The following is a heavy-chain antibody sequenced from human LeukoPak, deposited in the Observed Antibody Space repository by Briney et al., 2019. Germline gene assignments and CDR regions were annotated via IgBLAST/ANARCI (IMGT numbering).Heavy chain of an antibody. CDR1: GGSISSYY. CDR3: ARVTGTTLYYYMDV. D-gene: IGHD1-7*01. Sequence: SETLSLTCTVSGGSISSYYWSWIRQPAGKGLEWIGRIYTTGSTNYNPSLKSRVTMSVDTSKNQFSLKLSSVTAADTAVYYCARVTGTTLYYYMDVWGNGTTVTVSS. J-gene: IGHJ6*03. CDR2: IYTTGST. V-gene: IGHV4-4*07.